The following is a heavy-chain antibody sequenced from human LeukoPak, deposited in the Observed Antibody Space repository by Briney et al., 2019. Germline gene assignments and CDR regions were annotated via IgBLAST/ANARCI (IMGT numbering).Heavy chain of an antibody. CDR2: ISGSGGST. CDR1: RFTFSSYG. D-gene: IGHD1-26*01. CDR3: AKEPREWELPDY. V-gene: IGHV3-23*01. J-gene: IGHJ4*02. Sequence: PGGSLRLSCAASRFTFSSYGMNWVRQAPGKVLEWVSAISGSGGSTYYADSVKGRFTISRDNSRNTLYLQMNSLRVEDTAVYYCAKEPREWELPDYWGQGTLVTVSS.